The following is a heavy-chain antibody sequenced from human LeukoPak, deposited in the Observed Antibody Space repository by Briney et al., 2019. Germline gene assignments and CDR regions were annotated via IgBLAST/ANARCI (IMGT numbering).Heavy chain of an antibody. CDR1: GFTFSDYS. J-gene: IGHJ4*02. CDR3: SRRFDC. Sequence: GGSLRLSCAASGFTFSDYSMNWVRQAPGKGLEWVSYIDGSGDTIYYADSVKGRFTISRDNAKNSLDLQMNSLRDEDTAVYYCSRRFDCWGQGTLVTVSS. V-gene: IGHV3-48*02. CDR2: IDGSGDTI.